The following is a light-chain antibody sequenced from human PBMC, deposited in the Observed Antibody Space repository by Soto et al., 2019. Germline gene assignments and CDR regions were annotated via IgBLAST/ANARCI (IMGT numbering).Light chain of an antibody. J-gene: IGKJ2*01. CDR3: HQYDDGPYT. V-gene: IGKV3-15*01. Sequence: EIVMTQSPATLSVSPGERATLSCRASQSVSSNVAWYQQIPGQTPRLLIYGASTRATGIPVRFSGSGSGTEFTLTFSSLQSEDFAVYYCHQYDDGPYTFGQGTKVEI. CDR2: GAS. CDR1: QSVSSN.